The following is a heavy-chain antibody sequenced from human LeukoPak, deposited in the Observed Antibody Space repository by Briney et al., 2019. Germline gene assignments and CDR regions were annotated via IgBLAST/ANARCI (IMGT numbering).Heavy chain of an antibody. Sequence: GGSLRLSCAASGFTFRNYAMTWVRQAPGKGLEWVSAISAGGESTYYADSVKGRFTISRDNSKNTLYMRMNSLRAEDTALYYCAKGRSGWSFDYWGQGTLVTVSS. D-gene: IGHD6-19*01. CDR2: ISAGGEST. J-gene: IGHJ4*02. V-gene: IGHV3-23*01. CDR3: AKGRSGWSFDY. CDR1: GFTFRNYA.